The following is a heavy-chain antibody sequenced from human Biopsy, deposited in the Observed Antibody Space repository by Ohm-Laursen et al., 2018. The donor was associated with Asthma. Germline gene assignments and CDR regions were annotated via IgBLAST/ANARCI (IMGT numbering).Heavy chain of an antibody. J-gene: IGHJ4*02. Sequence: SETLSLTCSLSSGSGGYMRSGNYYWGWIRQPPGKGLEWIGYIYYIGSTSYNPSLKSRLSISVDTSKNQFSLRLSSVTAADTAVYYCASSLYGGIYGGGDPFDSWGQGNRVTVSS. D-gene: IGHD4-23*01. V-gene: IGHV4-31*02. CDR2: IYYIGST. CDR3: ASSLYGGIYGGGDPFDS. CDR1: SGSGGYMRSGNYY.